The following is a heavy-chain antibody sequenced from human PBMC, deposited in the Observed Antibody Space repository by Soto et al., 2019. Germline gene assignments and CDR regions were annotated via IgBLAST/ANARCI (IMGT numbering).Heavy chain of an antibody. D-gene: IGHD3-3*02. CDR1: GGSISSSSYY. Sequence: SETLSLTCTVSGGSISSSSYYWDWIRQPPGKGLEWIGSIYYSGSTYYNPSLKSRVTISVDTSKNQFSLKLSSVTAANTAVYYCASPKIACYNWLDHWGQGTLVTVSS. CDR3: ASPKIACYNWLDH. J-gene: IGHJ5*02. CDR2: IYYSGST. V-gene: IGHV4-39*01.